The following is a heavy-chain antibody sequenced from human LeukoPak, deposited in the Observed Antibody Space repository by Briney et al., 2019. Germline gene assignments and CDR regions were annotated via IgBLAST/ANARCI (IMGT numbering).Heavy chain of an antibody. CDR2: ISAYNGNT. V-gene: IGHV1-18*01. CDR1: GYTFTSYG. D-gene: IGHD3-10*01. Sequence: AASVKVSCKASGYTFTSYGISWVRQAPGQGLEWMGWISAYNGNTNYAQKLQGRVTMTTDTSTSTAYMELRSLRSDDTAVYYCARGLNTYYYGSGSYYSGYYYYYYMDVWGKGTTVTISS. CDR3: ARGLNTYYYGSGSYYSGYYYYYYMDV. J-gene: IGHJ6*03.